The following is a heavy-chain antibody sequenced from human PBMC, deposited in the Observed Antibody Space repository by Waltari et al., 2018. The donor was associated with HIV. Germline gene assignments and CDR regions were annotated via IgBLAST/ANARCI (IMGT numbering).Heavy chain of an antibody. D-gene: IGHD3-10*02. Sequence: EVQLVESGGGLVQPGGSLRLSCAASGFTFNGFSMNWVRQAPGKGLEWVSYISSISSRIYYADSVKGRFTISRDNAKSSLYLQMNSLRDEDTAVYYCARMFPSDYWGQGTLVTVSS. CDR3: ARMFPSDY. V-gene: IGHV3-48*02. CDR2: ISSISSRI. J-gene: IGHJ4*02. CDR1: GFTFNGFS.